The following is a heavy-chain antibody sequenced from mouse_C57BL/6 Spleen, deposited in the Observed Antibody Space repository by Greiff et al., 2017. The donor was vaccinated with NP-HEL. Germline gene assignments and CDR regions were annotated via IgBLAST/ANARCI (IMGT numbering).Heavy chain of an antibody. CDR1: GYTFTDYA. CDR2: ISTYYGDA. V-gene: IGHV1-67*01. J-gene: IGHJ4*01. D-gene: IGHD1-1*01. CDR3: AKVVVATEAMDY. Sequence: VKLQESGPELVRPGVSVKISCKGSGYTFTDYAMHWVKQSHAKSLEWIGVISTYYGDASYNQKFKDKATMTVDKSSSTAYMELARLTSEDSAVYYCAKVVVATEAMDYWGQGTSVTVSS.